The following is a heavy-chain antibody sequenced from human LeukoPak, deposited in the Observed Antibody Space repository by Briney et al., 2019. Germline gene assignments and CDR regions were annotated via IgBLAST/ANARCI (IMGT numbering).Heavy chain of an antibody. V-gene: IGHV3-23*01. CDR2: ISGSGGST. CDR3: ARDLRGVKYSSGLY. Sequence: GGSLRLSCAASGFTFSSYAMSWVRQAPGKGLEWVSAISGSGGSTYYADSVKGRFTISRDNSKNTLYLQMNSLRAEDTAVYYCARDLRGVKYSSGLYWGQGTLVTVSS. D-gene: IGHD6-19*01. CDR1: GFTFSSYA. J-gene: IGHJ4*02.